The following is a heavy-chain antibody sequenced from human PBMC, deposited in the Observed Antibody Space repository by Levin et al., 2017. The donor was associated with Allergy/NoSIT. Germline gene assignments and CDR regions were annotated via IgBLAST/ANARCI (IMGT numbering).Heavy chain of an antibody. Sequence: GGSLRLSCAASGFTFSSYGMHWVRQAPGKGLEWVAVIWYDGSNKYYADSVKGRFTISRDNSKNTLYLQMNSLRAEDTAVYYCARAARPGIAVAGLDYWGQGTLVTVSS. CDR3: ARAARPGIAVAGLDY. V-gene: IGHV3-33*01. D-gene: IGHD6-19*01. CDR2: IWYDGSNK. CDR1: GFTFSSYG. J-gene: IGHJ4*02.